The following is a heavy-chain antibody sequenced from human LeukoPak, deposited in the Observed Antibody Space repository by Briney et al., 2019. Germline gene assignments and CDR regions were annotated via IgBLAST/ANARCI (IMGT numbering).Heavy chain of an antibody. D-gene: IGHD3-10*01. CDR3: ARITMVRGVYYYYYMDV. CDR2: IYTSGST. J-gene: IGHJ6*03. V-gene: IGHV4-61*02. CDR1: GGSISSGSYY. Sequence: SQTLSLTCTVSGGSISSGSYYWSWIRQPAGKGLEWIGRIYTSGSTNYNPSLKSRVTISVDTPKNQFSLKLSSVTAADTAVYYCARITMVRGVYYYYYMDVWGKGTTVTISS.